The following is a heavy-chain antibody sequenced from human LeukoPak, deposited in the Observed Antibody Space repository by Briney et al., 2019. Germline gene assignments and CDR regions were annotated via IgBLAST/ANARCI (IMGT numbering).Heavy chain of an antibody. Sequence: ASVKVSCKVSGYTLTELSMHWVRQAPGKGLEWMGGFDPEDGETIYAQKFQGRVTMTEDTSTDTAYMELSSLRSEDTAVYYCAIRSDILTGYYSGRGRVYFDYWGQGTLVTASS. CDR1: GYTLTELS. CDR2: FDPEDGET. D-gene: IGHD3-9*01. J-gene: IGHJ4*02. CDR3: AIRSDILTGYYSGRGRVYFDY. V-gene: IGHV1-24*01.